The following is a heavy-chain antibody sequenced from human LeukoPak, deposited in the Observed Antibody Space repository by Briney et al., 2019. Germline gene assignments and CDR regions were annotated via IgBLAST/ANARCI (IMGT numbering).Heavy chain of an antibody. V-gene: IGHV4-4*07. CDR2: IYATSGRT. CDR3: ARETLVRDYGMDV. J-gene: IGHJ6*02. D-gene: IGHD6-6*01. Sequence: SETLSLTCTVSGDSISRFYWNWIRQPAGKGLEWIGRIYATSGRTKYNSSLESRVTMSIDRSKNQFSLWLTSVTAADTAVYYCARETLVRDYGMDVWGQGTTVTVSS. CDR1: GDSISRFY.